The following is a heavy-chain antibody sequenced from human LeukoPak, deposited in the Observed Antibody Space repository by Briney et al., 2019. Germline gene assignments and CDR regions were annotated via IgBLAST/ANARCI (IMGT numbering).Heavy chain of an antibody. CDR3: AKDGKYFDILTGSNWFDP. V-gene: IGHV3-23*01. D-gene: IGHD3-9*01. CDR1: GFTFSSYA. CDR2: LSGSGGST. Sequence: PGGSLRLSCATSGFTFSSYAMSRVRQAPGKGLEWVSTLSGSGGSTYYAASVKGRFTISRDNSKNTLYLQMNSLRAEDTAVYYCAKDGKYFDILTGSNWFDPWGQGTLVTVSS. J-gene: IGHJ5*02.